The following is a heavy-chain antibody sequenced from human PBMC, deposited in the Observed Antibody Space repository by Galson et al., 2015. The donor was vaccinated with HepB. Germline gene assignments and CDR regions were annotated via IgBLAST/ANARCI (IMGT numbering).Heavy chain of an antibody. CDR2: ISDSGGST. Sequence: SLRLSCAASGFTFSSYAMSWVRQSPGKGLEWVSAISDSGGSTYYADSVKGRFTISRDNTKNTLYLQMKSLRAEDTAVYYCARNSVTQNWFESWGRGALVTVSS. V-gene: IGHV3-23*01. J-gene: IGHJ5*01. D-gene: IGHD4-11*01. CDR3: ARNSVTQNWFES. CDR1: GFTFSSYA.